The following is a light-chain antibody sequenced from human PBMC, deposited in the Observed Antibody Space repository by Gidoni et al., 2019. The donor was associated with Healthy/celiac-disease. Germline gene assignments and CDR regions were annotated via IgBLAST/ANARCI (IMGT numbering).Light chain of an antibody. CDR1: QSVSSY. CDR2: DAS. V-gene: IGKV3-11*01. J-gene: IGKJ1*01. Sequence: EIVLTQSPATLSLSPGERATLPCRASQSVSSYLAWYQQKPGQAPRLLIYDASNRATGIPARFSGSGSGTDFTLTISSLEPEDFAVYYCQQRSNWPGTFGQXTKVEIK. CDR3: QQRSNWPGT.